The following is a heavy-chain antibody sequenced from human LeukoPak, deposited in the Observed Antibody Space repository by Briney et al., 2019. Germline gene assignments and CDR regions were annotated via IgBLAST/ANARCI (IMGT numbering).Heavy chain of an antibody. Sequence: SGGSLRLSCAASGFTFSSYSMNWVRQAPGKGLEWVSSISSSSSYIYYADSVKDRFTISRDNAKNSLYLQMNSLRAEDTAVYYCARDLYTAMVTVGYWGQGTLVTVSS. D-gene: IGHD5-18*01. J-gene: IGHJ4*02. CDR1: GFTFSSYS. CDR2: ISSSSSYI. CDR3: ARDLYTAMVTVGY. V-gene: IGHV3-21*01.